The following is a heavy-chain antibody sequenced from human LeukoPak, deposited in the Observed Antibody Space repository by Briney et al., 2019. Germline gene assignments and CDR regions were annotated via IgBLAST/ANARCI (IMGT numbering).Heavy chain of an antibody. D-gene: IGHD6-19*01. CDR3: ARGRIAVAGPFDY. CDR1: GFTVSSNY. CDR2: IYSGGST. J-gene: IGHJ4*02. V-gene: IGHV3-53*01. Sequence: GGSLRLSCAASGFTVSSNYMNWVRQAPGEGLEWVSVIYSGGSTYYADSVKGRFTISRDNSKNTLYPQMNSLRAEDTAVYYCARGRIAVAGPFDYWGQGTLVTVSS.